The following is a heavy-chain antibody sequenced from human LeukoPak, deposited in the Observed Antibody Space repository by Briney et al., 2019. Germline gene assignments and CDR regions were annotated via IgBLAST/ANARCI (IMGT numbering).Heavy chain of an antibody. Sequence: PGGSLRLSCAASGFSFSSYGMYWVRQAPGKGLEWVAVIWYDGSNKYYADSVKGRFTISGDNAKNTLSLQMNSLRAEDTAVYYCARDRSISAAGDTYWGQGTLVTVSS. CDR3: ARDRSISAAGDTY. V-gene: IGHV3-33*01. CDR1: GFSFSSYG. J-gene: IGHJ4*02. CDR2: IWYDGSNK. D-gene: IGHD6-13*01.